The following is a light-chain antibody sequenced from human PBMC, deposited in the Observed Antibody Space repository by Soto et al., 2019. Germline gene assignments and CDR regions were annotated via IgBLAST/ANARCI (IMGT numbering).Light chain of an antibody. J-gene: IGKJ4*01. CDR1: QTIGRA. CDR3: QQSYSTPT. V-gene: IGKV1-39*01. CDR2: AAS. Sequence: DIQMTQSTSSLSASVGDRVTITCRASQTIGRALNWYQQKPGKAPKLLIYAASILQSGVPSRFSGSGSGTDFILTISSLQPEDFATYYCQQSYSTPTFGGGTKVDIK.